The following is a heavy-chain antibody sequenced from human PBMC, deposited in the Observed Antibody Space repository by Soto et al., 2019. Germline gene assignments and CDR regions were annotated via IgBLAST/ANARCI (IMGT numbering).Heavy chain of an antibody. CDR2: IYPGDSDT. CDR1: GYSFTTYW. J-gene: IGHJ4*02. V-gene: IGHV5-51*01. D-gene: IGHD3-16*01. CDR3: AKGALEGFWGNY. Sequence: GESLKISCKGSGYSFTTYWIGWVRQMPGKGLEWMGIIYPGDSDTIYSPSFQGRFTISRDNSKNTLYLQMNSLRAEDTAVYYCAKGALEGFWGNYWGQGTLVTVSS.